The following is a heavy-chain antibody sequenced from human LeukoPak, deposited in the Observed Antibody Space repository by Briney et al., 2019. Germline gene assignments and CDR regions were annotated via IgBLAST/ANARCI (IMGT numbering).Heavy chain of an antibody. D-gene: IGHD6-19*01. J-gene: IGHJ6*03. CDR1: GFTFSSYS. CDR2: ISSSSSTI. CDR3: SRDLRSIAVAAHGRGYYYYMDV. V-gene: IGHV3-48*01. Sequence: GGSLRLSCAASGFTFSSYSMNWVRQAPGEGLEWVSYISSSSSTIYYADSVKGRFTISRDNAKNSLYLQRKTMIGEDTAVFICSRDLRSIAVAAHGRGYYYYMDVWGKGTTVAVSS.